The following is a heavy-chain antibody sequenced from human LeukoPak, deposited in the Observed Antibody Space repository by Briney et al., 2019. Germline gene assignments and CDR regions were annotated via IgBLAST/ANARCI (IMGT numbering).Heavy chain of an antibody. CDR2: INKDGSAT. CDR1: GFTFDTYA. D-gene: IGHD1-26*01. V-gene: IGHV3-43*02. CDR3: ATWALYHSLDV. Sequence: GGSLRLSCEASGFTFDTYAMHWVRHAPGKGLEWVSLINKDGSATYYADSVKGRFTISRDNSKNSLYLQMNSLRSEDTALYYCATWALYHSLDVWGQGTTVTVSS. J-gene: IGHJ6*02.